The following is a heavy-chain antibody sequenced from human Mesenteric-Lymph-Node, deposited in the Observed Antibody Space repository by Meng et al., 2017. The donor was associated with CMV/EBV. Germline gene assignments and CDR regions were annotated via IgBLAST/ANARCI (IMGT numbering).Heavy chain of an antibody. CDR2: ISGSGGST. V-gene: IGHV3-23*01. CDR3: AKDRRGGTLAPTYYFGLDV. Sequence: RQAPGKGLEWVSAISGSGGSTYYADSVKGRFTVSRDSSKNTLYLQLNTLRAEDTATYFCAKDRRGGTLAPTYYFGLDVWGQGTTVTVSS. J-gene: IGHJ6*02. D-gene: IGHD1-7*01.